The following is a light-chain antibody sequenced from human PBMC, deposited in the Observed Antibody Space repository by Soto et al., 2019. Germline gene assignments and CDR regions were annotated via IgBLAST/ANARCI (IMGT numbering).Light chain of an antibody. V-gene: IGKV1-39*01. Sequence: DIQMTQSPSSLSASVGDRVTITCRASQSISDYLNWYQQNPGRAPKLLIYASSNLQSGVPSRFSGSGSGTDFTLTISSLQPEDFATYYCQQSYSTPWTFGQGTKVEIE. CDR2: ASS. J-gene: IGKJ1*01. CDR1: QSISDY. CDR3: QQSYSTPWT.